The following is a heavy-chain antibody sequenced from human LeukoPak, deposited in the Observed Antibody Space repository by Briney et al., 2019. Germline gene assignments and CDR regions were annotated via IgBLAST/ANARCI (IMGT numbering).Heavy chain of an antibody. J-gene: IGHJ4*02. Sequence: GGSLRLSCAASGFTFSSYEVNWVRQAPGKGLEWVSYISSSGSTIYYADSVKGRFTISRDNAKNSLYLQMNSLRAEDTAVYYCAMIPGIAAAGSYWGQGTLVTVSS. CDR1: GFTFSSYE. CDR2: ISSSGSTI. V-gene: IGHV3-48*03. D-gene: IGHD6-13*01. CDR3: AMIPGIAAAGSY.